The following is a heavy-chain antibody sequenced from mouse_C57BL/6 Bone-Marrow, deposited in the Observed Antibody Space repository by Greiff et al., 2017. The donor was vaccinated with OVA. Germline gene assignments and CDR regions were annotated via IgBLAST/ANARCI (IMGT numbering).Heavy chain of an antibody. V-gene: IGHV1-55*01. CDR3: ARSGITTVEGDFAMDY. CDR1: GYTFTSYW. Sequence: QVQLQQPGAELVKPGASVKMSCKASGYTFTSYWITWVKQRPGQGLEWIGDIYPGSGRTNHNEKFKSKATLTVDTSSSTAYMQLSSLTSEDSAVYYCARSGITTVEGDFAMDYWGQGTSVTVSS. CDR2: IYPGSGRT. D-gene: IGHD1-1*01. J-gene: IGHJ4*01.